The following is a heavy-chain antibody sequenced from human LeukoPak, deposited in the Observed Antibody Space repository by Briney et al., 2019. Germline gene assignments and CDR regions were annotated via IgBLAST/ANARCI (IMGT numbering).Heavy chain of an antibody. CDR2: INHSGST. V-gene: IGHV4-34*01. D-gene: IGHD3-10*01. J-gene: IGHJ4*02. CDR3: GRGGAVGITIVRGLIISSTEYEIDY. Sequence: SETLSLTCAVSGLSFSGYYWSWIRQPPGKGLEWIGEINHSGSTNYYPALERRVNISVDTSKNQFSLMLSSVTAADAAVYYRGRGGAVGITIVRGLIISSTEYEIDYCGQGTLVTVSS. CDR1: GLSFSGYY.